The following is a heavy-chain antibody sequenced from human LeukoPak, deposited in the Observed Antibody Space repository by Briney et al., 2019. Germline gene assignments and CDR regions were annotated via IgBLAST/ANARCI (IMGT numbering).Heavy chain of an antibody. D-gene: IGHD2-2*01. J-gene: IGHJ6*03. CDR1: GGSISSYY. CDR2: IYTSGST. V-gene: IGHV4-4*07. Sequence: SETLSLTCTVSGGSISSYYWSWIRQPAGKGLEWIGRIYTSGSTNYNPSLKSRVTMSVDTSKNQFSLKLSSVTAADTAVYYCARRAGYCSSTSCPNTRAKYYYYYYMDVWGKGTTVTVSS. CDR3: ARRAGYCSSTSCPNTRAKYYYYYYMDV.